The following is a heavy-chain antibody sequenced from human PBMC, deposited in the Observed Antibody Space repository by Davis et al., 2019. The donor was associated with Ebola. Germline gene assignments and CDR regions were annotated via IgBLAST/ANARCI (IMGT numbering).Heavy chain of an antibody. Sequence: GESLKISCYGSGYNFRDYWIVWVRQMPGKGLEWMGNIYPGDSDARYSPSFQGQVTLSADKSFATAYLQWRSLKASDTAIYYCVRQESLYGAIDSWGQGTLVTVSS. D-gene: IGHD4/OR15-4a*01. CDR2: IYPGDSDA. CDR3: VRQESLYGAIDS. V-gene: IGHV5-51*01. CDR1: GYNFRDYW. J-gene: IGHJ4*02.